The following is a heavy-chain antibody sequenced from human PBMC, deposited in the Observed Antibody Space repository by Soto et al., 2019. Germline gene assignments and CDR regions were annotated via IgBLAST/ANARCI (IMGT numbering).Heavy chain of an antibody. CDR1: GFDFTYYA. CDR2: MSSDGSKI. Sequence: QVQLVESGGGAVQPGESLRLSCVASGFDFTYYAMHWVRQAPGKGLESVAVMSSDGSKIHHTDSVKGRFTIPRDNSKNTLYLQMNSLRKEDTAVYFCAKDEGVGGTLGLFDYWGQGTLVSVSP. J-gene: IGHJ4*02. CDR3: AKDEGVGGTLGLFDY. D-gene: IGHD1-26*01. V-gene: IGHV3-30*18.